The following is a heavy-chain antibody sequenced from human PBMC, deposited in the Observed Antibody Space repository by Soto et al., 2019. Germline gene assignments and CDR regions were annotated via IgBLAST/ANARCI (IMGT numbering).Heavy chain of an antibody. J-gene: IGHJ6*02. CDR3: AAAGTLPYYYYGMDV. Sequence: SETLSLTCTVSGGSISSYYWSWIRQPPGKGLEWIGYISYSGSTNYSPSLKSRLTISVDTSKNQFSLKLSSVTAADTAAYYCAAAGTLPYYYYGMDVWGQGTTVTVSS. D-gene: IGHD6-13*01. CDR2: ISYSGST. CDR1: GGSISSYY. V-gene: IGHV4-59*08.